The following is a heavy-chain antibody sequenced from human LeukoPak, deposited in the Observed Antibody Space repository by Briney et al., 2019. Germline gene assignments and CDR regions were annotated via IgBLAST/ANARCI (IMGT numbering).Heavy chain of an antibody. CDR1: GGSFSGYY. CDR2: INHSGST. D-gene: IGHD3-10*01. J-gene: IGHJ4*02. CDR3: ARRGRWSLSY. Sequence: SETLSLTCAVYGGSFSGYYWSWIRQPPGKGLEWIGEINHSGSTNYNPSLKSRVTISVDTSKNQFSLKLSSVTAAGTAVYYCARRGRWSLSYWGQGTLVTVSS. V-gene: IGHV4-34*01.